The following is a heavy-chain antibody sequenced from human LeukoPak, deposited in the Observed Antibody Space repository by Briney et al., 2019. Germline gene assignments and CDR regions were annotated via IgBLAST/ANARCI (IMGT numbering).Heavy chain of an antibody. J-gene: IGHJ3*02. V-gene: IGHV3-48*03. CDR1: GFTFSSYE. Sequence: GSLRLSCAASGFTFSSYEMNWVRQAPGKGLEWVSYISSSGSTIYYADSVKGRFTISRDNAKNSLYLQMNSLRAEDTAVYYCARNPLTYYYDSSGYPIMDAFDIWGQGTMVTVSS. CDR2: ISSSGSTI. D-gene: IGHD3-22*01. CDR3: ARNPLTYYYDSSGYPIMDAFDI.